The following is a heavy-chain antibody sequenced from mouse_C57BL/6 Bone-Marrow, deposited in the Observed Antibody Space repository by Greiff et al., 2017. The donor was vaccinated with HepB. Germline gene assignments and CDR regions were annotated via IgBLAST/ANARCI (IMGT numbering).Heavy chain of an antibody. V-gene: IGHV14-4*01. J-gene: IGHJ2*01. CDR1: GFNIKDDY. Sequence: EVQLQQSGAELVRPGASVKLSCTASGFNIKDDYMHWVKQRPEQGLEWIGWIDPENGDTEYASKFQGKATITADTSSNTAYLQLSSLTSEDTAVYYCTLDSSGYGDDYWGQGTTLTVSS. D-gene: IGHD3-2*02. CDR3: TLDSSGYGDDY. CDR2: IDPENGDT.